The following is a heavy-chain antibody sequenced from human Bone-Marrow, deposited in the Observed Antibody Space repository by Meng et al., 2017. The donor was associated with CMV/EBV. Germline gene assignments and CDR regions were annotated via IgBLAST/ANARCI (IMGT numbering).Heavy chain of an antibody. J-gene: IGHJ4*02. CDR1: GFTFSSYW. V-gene: IGHV3-74*01. Sequence: GESLKISCAASGFTFSSYWMHWVRQAPGKGLVWVSRINSDGSSTSYADSVKGRFTISRDNAKNTLYLQMNSLGAEDTAVYYCARGVRFHPHDYWGQGTLVTVSS. CDR2: INSDGSST. CDR3: ARGVRFHPHDY. D-gene: IGHD3-3*01.